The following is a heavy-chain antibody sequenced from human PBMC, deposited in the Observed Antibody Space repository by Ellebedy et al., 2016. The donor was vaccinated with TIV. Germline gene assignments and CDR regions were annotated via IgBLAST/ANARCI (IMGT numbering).Heavy chain of an antibody. J-gene: IGHJ4*02. Sequence: GESLKISCAASGFTFRSYVMHWVRQAPGKGLEWLAVVSYGGTDDQYYADSVKGRFTISRDNFNNTLYLQMKSLRPEDTAVYYCARPKNRFGYLYFFDLWGQGTLVTVSS. V-gene: IGHV3-30*04. CDR3: ARPKNRFGYLYFFDL. CDR2: VSYGGTDD. CDR1: GFTFRSYV. D-gene: IGHD5-18*01.